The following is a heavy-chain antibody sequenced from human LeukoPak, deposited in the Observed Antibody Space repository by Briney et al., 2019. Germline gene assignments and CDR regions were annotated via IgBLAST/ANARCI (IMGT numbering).Heavy chain of an antibody. Sequence: ASVKVSCKSTVSTFTGYYIDWLRQAPGQGLEWMGWINSDSGGTNYAQKFQGRVTMTRDTPTSTAYMELSSLRSDDTAFYYCARDTITVTTPYFDYLGQGSLV. V-gene: IGHV1-2*02. CDR3: ARDTITVTTPYFDY. D-gene: IGHD4-17*01. J-gene: IGHJ4*02. CDR2: INSDSGGT. CDR1: VSTFTGYY.